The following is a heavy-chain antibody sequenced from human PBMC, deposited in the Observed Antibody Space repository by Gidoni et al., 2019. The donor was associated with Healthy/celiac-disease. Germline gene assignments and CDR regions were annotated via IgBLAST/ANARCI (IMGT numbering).Heavy chain of an antibody. D-gene: IGHD6-13*01. CDR3: LSSSWRLDY. Sequence: EVQLVESGGGLVQPGRSLRLSCAASGFTFDDYAMHWVRQAPGKGLEWVSGISWNSGSIGYADSVKGRFTISRDNAKNSLYLQMNSLRAEDTALYYCLSSSWRLDYWGQGTLVTVSS. V-gene: IGHV3-9*01. CDR1: GFTFDDYA. CDR2: ISWNSGSI. J-gene: IGHJ4*02.